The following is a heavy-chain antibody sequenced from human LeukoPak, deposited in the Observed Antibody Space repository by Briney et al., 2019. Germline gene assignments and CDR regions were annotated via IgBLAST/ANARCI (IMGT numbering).Heavy chain of an antibody. D-gene: IGHD3-22*01. CDR1: GFIVSTNY. V-gene: IGHV3-53*01. J-gene: IGHJ5*02. Sequence: GGSLRLSCAASGFIVSTNYMSWVRQAPGKGLEWVSVIYSAGTTYYADSVKGRFIISRDNSKNTLILQMNNLRVEDTAVYYRARTVNTIPPGRFDPWGQGTLVTVSS. CDR3: ARTVNTIPPGRFDP. CDR2: IYSAGTT.